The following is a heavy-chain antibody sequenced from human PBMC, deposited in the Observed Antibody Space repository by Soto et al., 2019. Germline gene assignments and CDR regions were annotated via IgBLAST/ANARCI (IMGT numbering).Heavy chain of an antibody. D-gene: IGHD4-17*01. V-gene: IGHV4-59*01. J-gene: IGHJ6*02. Sequence: SETLSLTCTVSGGSINYSYWTWIRQPPGKGLEWIGYISYTGSANYNASLKSRLTLSVDTSKNQFSLKLSSVTAADTDLYYCARVNYGDYYYGMDVWGQGTTVT. CDR1: GGSINYSY. CDR2: ISYTGSA. CDR3: ARVNYGDYYYGMDV.